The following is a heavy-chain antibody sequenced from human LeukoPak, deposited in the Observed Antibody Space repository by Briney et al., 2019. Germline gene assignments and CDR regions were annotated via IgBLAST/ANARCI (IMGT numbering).Heavy chain of an antibody. CDR2: ISGSGGST. V-gene: IGHV3-23*01. CDR3: AKDPGTTYYYDSSGYFRGDH. CDR1: GFTFSSYA. J-gene: IGHJ4*02. D-gene: IGHD3-22*01. Sequence: GGSLRLSCAASGFTFSSYAMSWVRQAPGKGLEWVSAISGSGGSTYYADSVKGRFTISRDNFKNTLYLQMNSLRAEDTAVYYCAKDPGTTYYYDSSGYFRGDHWGQGTLVTVSS.